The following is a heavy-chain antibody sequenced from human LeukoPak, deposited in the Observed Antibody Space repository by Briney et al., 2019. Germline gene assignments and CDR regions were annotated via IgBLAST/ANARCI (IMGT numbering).Heavy chain of an antibody. Sequence: SETLSLTCTVSGGSISSYYWSWIRQPPGKGLEWIEYIYYSGSTNYNPSLKSRVTISVETSKNEFSLKLRSVTAADTAVYYCARVTGYRIEDYFDYWGQGTLVTVSS. J-gene: IGHJ4*02. D-gene: IGHD6-13*01. CDR1: GGSISSYY. V-gene: IGHV4-59*01. CDR3: ARVTGYRIEDYFDY. CDR2: IYYSGST.